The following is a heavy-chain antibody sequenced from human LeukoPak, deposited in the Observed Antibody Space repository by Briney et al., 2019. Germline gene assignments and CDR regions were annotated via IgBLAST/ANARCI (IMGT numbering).Heavy chain of an antibody. CDR3: ARGYCSSTSCYTPRGEIDY. V-gene: IGHV1-18*01. CDR1: GYTFTSYG. Sequence: ASVKVSCKASGYTFTSYGISWVRRAPGQGLEWMGWISAYNGNTNYAQKLQGRVTMTTDTSTSTAYMELRSLRSDDTAVYYCARGYCSSTSCYTPRGEIDYWGQGTLVTVSS. J-gene: IGHJ4*02. CDR2: ISAYNGNT. D-gene: IGHD2-2*02.